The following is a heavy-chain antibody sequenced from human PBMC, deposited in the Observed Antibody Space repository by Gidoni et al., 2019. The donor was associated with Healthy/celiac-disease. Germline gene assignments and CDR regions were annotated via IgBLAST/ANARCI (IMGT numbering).Heavy chain of an antibody. CDR1: RGPLSSGGYY. D-gene: IGHD5-18*01. CDR3: ASLPDTAMVLLAGRSRDAFDI. V-gene: IGHV4-31*03. Sequence: QVQLQESGPGLVKPSPTLSLTCPVPRGPLSSGGYYWSWIRQHPGQGLAWIGSIYYSGSTYCNPSLKSRVTISVDTSKNQFSRKLSSVTAADTAVYYCASLPDTAMVLLAGRSRDAFDIWGQGTMVTVSS. J-gene: IGHJ3*02. CDR2: IYYSGST.